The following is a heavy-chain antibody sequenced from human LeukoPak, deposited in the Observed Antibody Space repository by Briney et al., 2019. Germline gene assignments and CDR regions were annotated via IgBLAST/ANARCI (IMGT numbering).Heavy chain of an antibody. V-gene: IGHV1-2*02. D-gene: IGHD2-15*01. CDR2: INPNSGGT. CDR1: GKKYKGYY. Sequence: ASPKVASKDPGKKYKGYYMHWVRLATGQGLECIGRINPNSGGTNYAQKFQGRVTMTRDTSISAAYMELSRLTSDDTAVYYCARAYCSGGSCYPIFDYWGQGTQVTVSS. CDR3: ARAYCSGGSCYPIFDY. J-gene: IGHJ4*02.